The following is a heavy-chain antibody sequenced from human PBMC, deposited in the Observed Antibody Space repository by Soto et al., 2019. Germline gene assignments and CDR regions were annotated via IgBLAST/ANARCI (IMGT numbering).Heavy chain of an antibody. V-gene: IGHV3-30*04. J-gene: IGHJ4*02. CDR1: AFTFSSYA. CDR2: ISYDGKNK. Sequence: PGGSLRLSCAASAFTFSSYAMHWVRQAPGKGLEWVAVISYDGKNKYYADSVQGRFTISRGNSRNTLYLQVNSLRPEDTAVYYCARGGAGYCSGGSCYTFDYWGQGTLVTVSS. D-gene: IGHD2-15*01. CDR3: ARGGAGYCSGGSCYTFDY.